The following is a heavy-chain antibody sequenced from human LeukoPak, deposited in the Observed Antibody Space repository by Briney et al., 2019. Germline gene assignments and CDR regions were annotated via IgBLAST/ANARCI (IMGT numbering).Heavy chain of an antibody. CDR3: ARGFVDTAMVPMDY. V-gene: IGHV4-59*01. CDR2: IYYSGST. J-gene: IGHJ4*02. D-gene: IGHD5-18*01. Sequence: PETLSLTCTVSGGSISSYYWSWIRQPPGKGLEWIGYIYYSGSTNYNPSLKSRVTISVDTSKNQFSLKLSSVTAADTAVYYCARGFVDTAMVPMDYWGQGTLVTVSS. CDR1: GGSISSYY.